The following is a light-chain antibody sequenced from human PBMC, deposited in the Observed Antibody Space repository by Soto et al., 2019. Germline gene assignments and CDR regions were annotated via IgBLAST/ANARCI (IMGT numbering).Light chain of an antibody. CDR1: SSDVGGYNY. Sequence: QSALTQPPSASGSPGQSVTISCTGTSSDVGGYNYVSWYQQHPGKAPKLMIYEVSKRPSGVPDRFSGSKSGNTASLTVSGLHAEDEADYYCSSYAGSNNFWVFGGGTKLTVL. CDR3: SSYAGSNNFWV. J-gene: IGLJ3*02. V-gene: IGLV2-8*01. CDR2: EVS.